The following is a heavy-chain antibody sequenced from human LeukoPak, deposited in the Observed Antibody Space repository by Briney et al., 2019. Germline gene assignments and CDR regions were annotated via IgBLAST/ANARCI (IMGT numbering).Heavy chain of an antibody. CDR2: ISSSSSYI. Sequence: GGSLRLSCAASGFTFSSYWMSWVRQAPGKGLEWVSSISSSSSYIYYADSVKGRFTISRDNAKNSLYLQMNSLRAEDTAVYYCASFRDTAMVSFDYWGQGTLVTVSS. CDR3: ASFRDTAMVSFDY. V-gene: IGHV3-21*01. CDR1: GFTFSSYW. D-gene: IGHD5-18*01. J-gene: IGHJ4*02.